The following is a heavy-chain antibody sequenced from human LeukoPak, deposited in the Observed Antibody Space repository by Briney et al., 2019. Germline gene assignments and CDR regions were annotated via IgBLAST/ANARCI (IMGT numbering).Heavy chain of an antibody. CDR2: MKQDGSGK. V-gene: IGHV3-7*01. D-gene: IGHD2-2*01. CDR1: GFTFSSYW. CDR3: ARSTSISPNWFDP. J-gene: IGHJ5*02. Sequence: PGGSLRLSCAASGFTFSSYWMSWVRQAPGKGLEWVANMKQDGSGKYYVDSVKGRFTISRDNAKSSLYLQMNSLRAEDTAVYYCARSTSISPNWFDPWGQGTLVTVSS.